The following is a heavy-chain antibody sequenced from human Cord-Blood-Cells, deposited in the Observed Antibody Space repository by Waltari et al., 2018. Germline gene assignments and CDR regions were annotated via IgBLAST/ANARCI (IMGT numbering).Heavy chain of an antibody. Sequence: QVQLVQSGAEVKKPGSSVKVSCKASGDTFRRYAISWVRHAPGQGREWMGGIIPIFGTANYAQKFQGRVTITADESTSTAYMELSSLRSEDTAVYYCARDFQVDCSSTSCYSNWFDPWGQGTLVTVSS. CDR1: GDTFRRYA. CDR2: IIPIFGTA. D-gene: IGHD2-2*01. CDR3: ARDFQVDCSSTSCYSNWFDP. J-gene: IGHJ5*02. V-gene: IGHV1-69*12.